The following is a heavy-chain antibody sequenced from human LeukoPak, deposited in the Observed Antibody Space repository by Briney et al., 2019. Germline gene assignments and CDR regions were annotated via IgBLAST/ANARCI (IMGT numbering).Heavy chain of an antibody. CDR2: ISAYNGNT. Sequence: ASVKVSCKASGYTFTSYGISWVRQAPGQGLEWMGWISAYNGNTNYAQKLQGRVTMTTDTSTSTAYMELRSLRSDDTAVYYCARDHYHKIHSVMVTAPDYWGQGTLVIVSS. J-gene: IGHJ4*02. D-gene: IGHD2-21*02. CDR3: ARDHYHKIHSVMVTAPDY. V-gene: IGHV1-18*01. CDR1: GYTFTSYG.